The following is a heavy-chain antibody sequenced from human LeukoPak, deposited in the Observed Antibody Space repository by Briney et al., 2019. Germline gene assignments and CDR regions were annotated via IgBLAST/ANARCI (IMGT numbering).Heavy chain of an antibody. CDR1: GYTFTGFY. CDR2: MNPNSGNA. CDR3: ARGSVYYYYGMDV. J-gene: IGHJ6*02. Sequence: ASVKVSCKASGYTFTGFYIHWVRQATGQGLEWMGWMNPNSGNAGYAQKFQGRVTMTRNTSISTAYMELSSLRSEDTAVYYCARGSVYYYYGMDVWGQGTTVTVSS. V-gene: IGHV1-8*02.